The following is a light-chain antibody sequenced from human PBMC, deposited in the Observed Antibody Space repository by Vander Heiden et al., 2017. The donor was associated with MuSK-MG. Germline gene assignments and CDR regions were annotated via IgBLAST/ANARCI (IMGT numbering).Light chain of an antibody. CDR3: QQYDNLPPRLT. V-gene: IGKV1-33*01. CDR1: QDISNY. J-gene: IGKJ4*01. Sequence: DIQMTQSPSSLSASVGDRVTITCQASQDISNYLNWYQQKPGKAPKLLIYDASKLETGVPSRFSGSGAGTDVTFTISSLQPEDIATYYCQQYDNLPPRLTFGGGTKVEIK. CDR2: DAS.